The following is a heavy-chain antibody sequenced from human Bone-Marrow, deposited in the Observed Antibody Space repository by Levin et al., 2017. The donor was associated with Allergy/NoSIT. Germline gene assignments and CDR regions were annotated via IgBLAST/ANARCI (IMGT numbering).Heavy chain of an antibody. CDR2: IYDGGSA. CDR3: VSRATVANSRWFDP. Sequence: SETLSLTCGVSGYYVSSGFYWGWVRQPPGTGLEWLAGIYDGGSAYYNPSLKRRATISLDTSKNRISLKVRSVTAADMAMYYCVSRATVANSRWFDPWGQGTLVTVSA. CDR1: GYYVSSGFY. V-gene: IGHV4-38-2*01. J-gene: IGHJ5*02. D-gene: IGHD4-23*01.